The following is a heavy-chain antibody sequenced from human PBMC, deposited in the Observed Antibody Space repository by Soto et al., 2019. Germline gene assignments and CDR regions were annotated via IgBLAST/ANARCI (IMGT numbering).Heavy chain of an antibody. CDR3: ARDLIWGSSCDY. Sequence: ASVKVSCKASGYTFTSYGISWVRQAPGQGLEWMGWISAYNGNTNYAQKLQGRVTMTTDTSASTAYMELRSLRSVDTAVYYFARDLIWGSSCDYWRQGTHVTVSS. CDR2: ISAYNGNT. D-gene: IGHD6-13*01. V-gene: IGHV1-18*01. J-gene: IGHJ4*02. CDR1: GYTFTSYG.